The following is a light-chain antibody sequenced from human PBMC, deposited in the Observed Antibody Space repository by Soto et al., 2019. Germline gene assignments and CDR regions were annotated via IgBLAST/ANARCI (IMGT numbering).Light chain of an antibody. CDR1: QSVSSN. J-gene: IGKJ5*01. CDR2: DTS. V-gene: IGKV3-15*01. CDR3: QQYNNWPPIT. Sequence: EIVLTQSPASLSLSPWERATLSCRASQSVSSNLAWYQQKPGQAPRPLIYDTSTRATGIPARFSGSGSGTEFTLTISSLQSEDFAVYYCQQYNNWPPITFGQGTRLEIK.